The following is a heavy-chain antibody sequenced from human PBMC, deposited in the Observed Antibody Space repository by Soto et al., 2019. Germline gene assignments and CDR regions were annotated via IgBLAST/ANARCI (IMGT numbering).Heavy chain of an antibody. J-gene: IGHJ6*02. Sequence: ASVKVSCKASGGTFSSYAISWVRQAPGQGLEWMGGIIPIFGTANYAQKFQGRVTITADESTSTAYMELSSLRSEDTAVYYCASADFWSGYLNPSSTGVASANGPPHYGMDVWGQGTTVTVSS. CDR3: ASADFWSGYLNPSSTGVASANGPPHYGMDV. CDR2: IIPIFGTA. CDR1: GGTFSSYA. D-gene: IGHD3-3*01. V-gene: IGHV1-69*13.